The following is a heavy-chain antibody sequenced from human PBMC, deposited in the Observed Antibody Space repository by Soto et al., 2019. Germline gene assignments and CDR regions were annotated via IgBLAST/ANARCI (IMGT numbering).Heavy chain of an antibody. CDR3: ERHAYGSWQCDY. CDR2: IYSGGST. CDR1: GFTVSSNY. J-gene: IGHJ4*02. Sequence: EVQLVESGGGLVQPGGSLRLSCAASGFTVSSNYMSWVRQAPGKGLEWVSVIYSGGSTYYADSVKGRFTISRDNSKNTLYLQMNTLRAADTAVYYCERHAYGSWQCDYWGQGTLVTVCS. V-gene: IGHV3-66*04. D-gene: IGHD3-10*01.